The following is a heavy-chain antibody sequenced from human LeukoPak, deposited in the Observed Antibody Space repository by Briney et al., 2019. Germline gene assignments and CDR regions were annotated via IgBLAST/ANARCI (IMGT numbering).Heavy chain of an antibody. J-gene: IGHJ6*03. CDR1: GFSFSSYW. CDR3: ARDQRNDSWSGYYPYYYYYYMDV. CDR2: IKQDGSEK. V-gene: IGHV3-7*01. D-gene: IGHD3-3*01. Sequence: GGSLRLSRAASGFSFSSYWMSWVRQAPGKGLEWVANIKQDGSEKYYVDSVKGRFTISRDNAKNSLYLQMNSLRAEDTAVYYCARDQRNDSWSGYYPYYYYYYMDVWGKGTTVTVSS.